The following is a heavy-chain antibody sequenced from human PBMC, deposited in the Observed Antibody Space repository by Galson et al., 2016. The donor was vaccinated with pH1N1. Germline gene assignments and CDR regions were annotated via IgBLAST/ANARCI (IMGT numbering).Heavy chain of an antibody. D-gene: IGHD3-10*01. J-gene: IGHJ5*02. V-gene: IGHV4-61*07. Sequence: WSWIRQPPGKGLECIGYIYYSGSTNYNPSLKSRVTISIDTSKNTFTLNLRSVTAADTAVYYCARHISFGVLGHWFDPWGQGTRVTVSS. CDR2: IYYSGST. CDR3: ARHISFGVLGHWFDP.